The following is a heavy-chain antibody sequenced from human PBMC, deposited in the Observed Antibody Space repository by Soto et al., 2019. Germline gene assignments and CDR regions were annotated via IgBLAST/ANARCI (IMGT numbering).Heavy chain of an antibody. V-gene: IGHV4-39*01. CDR1: GGSISSSSYY. D-gene: IGHD3-22*01. Sequence: PSETLSLTCTVSGGSISSSSYYWGWIRQPPGKGLEWIGTIYYSGSTYYNPSLKSRVTISVDTSKNQFSLKLTSLTVADTAVYFCARFEGYYASSSSVPDSGGQGTLFTVSS. CDR3: ARFEGYYASSSSVPDS. CDR2: IYYSGST. J-gene: IGHJ5*01.